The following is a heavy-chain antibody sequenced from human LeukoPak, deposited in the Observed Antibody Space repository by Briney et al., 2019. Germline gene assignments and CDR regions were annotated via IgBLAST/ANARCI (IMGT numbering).Heavy chain of an antibody. Sequence: SETLSLTCAVYGGSFSGYYWSWIRQPPGKGLEWIGEINHSGSTNYNPSLKSRVTISVDTSKNQFSLKLSSVTAADTAVYYCATGKYTLLPDIWGQGTMVTVSS. CDR1: GGSFSGYY. CDR3: ATGKYTLLPDI. CDR2: INHSGST. J-gene: IGHJ3*02. D-gene: IGHD1-1*01. V-gene: IGHV4-34*01.